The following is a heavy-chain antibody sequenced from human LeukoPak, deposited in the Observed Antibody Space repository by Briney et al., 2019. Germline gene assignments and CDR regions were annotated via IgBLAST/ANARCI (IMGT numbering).Heavy chain of an antibody. CDR3: ARSGGRGIRYFAWLYRYYFDY. J-gene: IGHJ4*02. V-gene: IGHV1-8*01. CDR1: GYTFTSYD. Sequence: ASVKVSCKASGYTFTSYDINWVRQATGQGLGWMGWMNPNSGNTGYAQKLQGRVTMTRNTSISTAYMQLGSLRSEDTAVYYCARSGGRGIRYFAWLYRYYFDYWGQGTLVTVSS. CDR2: MNPNSGNT. D-gene: IGHD3-9*01.